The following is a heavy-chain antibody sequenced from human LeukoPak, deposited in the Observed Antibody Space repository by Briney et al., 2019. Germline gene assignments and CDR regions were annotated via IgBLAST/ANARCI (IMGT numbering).Heavy chain of an antibody. CDR1: GFTFSSYG. D-gene: IGHD2-8*02. Sequence: GGSLRLSCAASGFTFSSYGMHWVRQAPGKGLEWAAVIWYDGSNKYYADSVKGRFTISRDNSKNTLYLQMNSLRAEDTAVYYCSKDLSGGPGDYWGQGTLVTVSS. J-gene: IGHJ4*02. CDR2: IWYDGSNK. V-gene: IGHV3-33*06. CDR3: SKDLSGGPGDY.